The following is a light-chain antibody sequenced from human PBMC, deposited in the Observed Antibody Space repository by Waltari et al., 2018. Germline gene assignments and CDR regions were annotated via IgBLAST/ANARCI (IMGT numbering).Light chain of an antibody. CDR1: QSVSRS. J-gene: IGKJ1*01. Sequence: EIVLAQSPGTLSLSPGERATLSCRASQSVSRSLAWYQQKPGQAPRLLIYGTSIRATGIPDRFSGSGSGTDFSLTISRLESEDLAVYYCQHYVRLPATFGQGTKVEIK. CDR2: GTS. V-gene: IGKV3-20*01. CDR3: QHYVRLPAT.